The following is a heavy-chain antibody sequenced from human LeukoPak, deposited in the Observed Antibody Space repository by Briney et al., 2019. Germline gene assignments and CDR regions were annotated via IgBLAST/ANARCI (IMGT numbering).Heavy chain of an antibody. CDR1: GFTFTTYW. CDR3: ARDTHCSSTSPDYYYDY. Sequence: GGSLRLSCAASGFTFTTYWMSWVRQAPGKGLEWVANIKQDGSDKYYVDSVKGRFTISRDNAKNSLYLQMNSLRAEDTAVYCCARDTHCSSTSPDYYYDYWGQGTLVTVSS. V-gene: IGHV3-7*01. D-gene: IGHD2-2*01. J-gene: IGHJ4*02. CDR2: IKQDGSDK.